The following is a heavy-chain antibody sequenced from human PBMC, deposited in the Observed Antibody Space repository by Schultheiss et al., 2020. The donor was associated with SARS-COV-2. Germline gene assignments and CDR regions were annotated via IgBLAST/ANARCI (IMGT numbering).Heavy chain of an antibody. J-gene: IGHJ4*02. CDR1: GGSIRSFY. V-gene: IGHV4-59*01. Sequence: SETLSLTCSVSGGSIRSFYCSWIRQSPGKGLEWIGYIYQNGNTNYNPSLKSRVTISRDTSKKQFSLKLSSVTAADTAVYYCARTQEMATSIDYWGQGTLVTVSS. CDR2: IYQNGNT. D-gene: IGHD5-24*01. CDR3: ARTQEMATSIDY.